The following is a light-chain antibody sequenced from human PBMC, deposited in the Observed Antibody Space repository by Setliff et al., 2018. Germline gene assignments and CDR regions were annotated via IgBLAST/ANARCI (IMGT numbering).Light chain of an antibody. J-gene: IGLJ1*01. Sequence: QSALTQPASVSGSPGQSITISCTGSGSDVGDYKYVSWYQQHPGKAPKLIIYEVSNRPSGVSNRFSGSKSGNTASLSISGLQAEDEADYYCSSYTSSSTLYVFGT. CDR1: GSDVGDYKY. V-gene: IGLV2-14*01. CDR2: EVS. CDR3: SSYTSSSTLYV.